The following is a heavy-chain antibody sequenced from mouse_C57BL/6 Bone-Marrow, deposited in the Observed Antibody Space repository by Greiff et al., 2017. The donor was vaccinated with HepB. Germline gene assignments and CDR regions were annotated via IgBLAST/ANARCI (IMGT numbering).Heavy chain of an antibody. J-gene: IGHJ2*01. D-gene: IGHD1-1*01. Sequence: QVQLKESGAELVRPGASVTLSCKASGYTFTDYEMHWVKQTPVHGLEWIGANDPETGGTAYNQKFKGKATLTADKSSSTAYMELRSLTSEDSAVYFCASLRYGPYYWGQGTTLTVSS. CDR1: GYTFTDYE. CDR2: NDPETGGT. V-gene: IGHV1-15*01. CDR3: ASLRYGPYY.